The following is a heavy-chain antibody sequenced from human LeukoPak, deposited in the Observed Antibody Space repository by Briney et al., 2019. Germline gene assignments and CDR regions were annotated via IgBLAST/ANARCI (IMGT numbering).Heavy chain of an antibody. CDR1: GFTFSLYD. J-gene: IGHJ6*04. Sequence: GGSLRLSCAASGFTFSLYDMTWVRQAPGKGLEWVSYISSSGSTIYYADSVKGRFTISRDNAKNSLYLQMNSLRAEDTAVYYCAELGITMIGGVWGKGTTVTISS. V-gene: IGHV3-48*03. D-gene: IGHD3-10*02. CDR2: ISSSGSTI. CDR3: AELGITMIGGV.